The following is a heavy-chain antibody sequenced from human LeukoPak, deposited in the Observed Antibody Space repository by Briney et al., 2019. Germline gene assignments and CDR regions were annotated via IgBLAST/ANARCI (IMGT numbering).Heavy chain of an antibody. D-gene: IGHD3-10*01. V-gene: IGHV3-30*02. CDR1: GFTFSSYG. Sequence: PWGSLRLSCAASGFTFSSYGMHWVRQAPGKGLEWVAFIRYDGSNKYYADSVKGRFTISSDNSKNTLYLQMNSLRAEDTAVYYCAKVGAPAGSNAFDIWGQGTMVTVSS. J-gene: IGHJ3*02. CDR2: IRYDGSNK. CDR3: AKVGAPAGSNAFDI.